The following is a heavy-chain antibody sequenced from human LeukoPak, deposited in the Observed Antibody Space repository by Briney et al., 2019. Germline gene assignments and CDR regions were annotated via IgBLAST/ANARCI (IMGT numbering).Heavy chain of an antibody. CDR3: ARHRAYSSSSPFDY. Sequence: SETLSPTCSVSGGSISSLYWSWIRQPPGKGLEWIGYIYYTGSTNYNPSLKSRVTMFVDMSKNQFSLRLSSVTAADTAVYYCARHRAYSSSSPFDYWGQGTLVTVSS. D-gene: IGHD6-6*01. J-gene: IGHJ4*02. CDR1: GGSISSLY. V-gene: IGHV4-59*08. CDR2: IYYTGST.